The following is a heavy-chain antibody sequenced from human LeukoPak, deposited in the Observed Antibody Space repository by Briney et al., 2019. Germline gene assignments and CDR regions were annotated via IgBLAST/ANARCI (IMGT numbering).Heavy chain of an antibody. Sequence: PSETLSLTRAVYGGSFSGYYWSWIRQPPGKGLEWIGEINHSGSTNYNPSLESRVTISVDTSKNQFSLKLSSVTAADTAVYYCARHGITMVRGVKRAFDIWGQGTMVTVSS. J-gene: IGHJ3*02. CDR2: INHSGST. CDR1: GGSFSGYY. D-gene: IGHD3-10*01. V-gene: IGHV4-34*01. CDR3: ARHGITMVRGVKRAFDI.